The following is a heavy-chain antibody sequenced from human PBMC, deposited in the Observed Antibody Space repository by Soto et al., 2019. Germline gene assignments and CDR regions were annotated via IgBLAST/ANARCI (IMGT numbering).Heavy chain of an antibody. V-gene: IGHV3-64*01. Sequence: EVQLVESGGGLVQPGGSLRLSCAASGFTFSSYAMHWVRQAPGKGLEYVSGISSNGGSTHYANSVKGRFTISRDNSKNTLYLQMGSLRAEGMAVYYCARQWLDSYYFDYWGQGTLVTVSS. CDR1: GFTFSSYA. CDR3: ARQWLDSYYFDY. D-gene: IGHD6-19*01. J-gene: IGHJ4*02. CDR2: ISSNGGST.